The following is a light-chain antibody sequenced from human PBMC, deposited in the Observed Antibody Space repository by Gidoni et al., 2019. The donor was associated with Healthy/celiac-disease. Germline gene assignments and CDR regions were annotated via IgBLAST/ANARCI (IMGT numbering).Light chain of an antibody. J-gene: IGKJ4*01. CDR2: AAS. CDR1: QSISSY. CDR3: QQSYSTPLT. V-gene: IGKV1-39*01. Sequence: DIQMTQSPSSLSASVGDRVTITCRASQSISSYLNWYQQKPGKAPKLLIYAASSLKSGVPSRFSGSGSGTDFTLTISSLQPEDFATYYCQQSYSTPLTFGGXTKVEIK.